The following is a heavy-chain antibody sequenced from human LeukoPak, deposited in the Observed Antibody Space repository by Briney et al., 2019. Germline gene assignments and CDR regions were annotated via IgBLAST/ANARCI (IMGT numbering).Heavy chain of an antibody. Sequence: SHEGSQTYYADSVRGRFTISKNMVYLQMNSLRAEDTAVYYCARTREQWQVLDYWGQGTLVTVSS. V-gene: IGHV3-30*03. CDR2: SHEGSQT. D-gene: IGHD6-19*01. CDR3: ARTREQWQVLDY. J-gene: IGHJ4*02.